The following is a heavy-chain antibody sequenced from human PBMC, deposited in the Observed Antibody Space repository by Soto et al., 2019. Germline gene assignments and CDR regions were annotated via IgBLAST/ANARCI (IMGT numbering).Heavy chain of an antibody. J-gene: IGHJ4*02. CDR1: GGTFDSYA. Sequence: QVQLVQSGTELKKPGSSVNVSCKASGGTFDSYAITWVRQAPGQGLEWMGGIIPIFKTPKYAQKFQGRVTITADESSSTASMELSSLTSEDTALYCCARGHGYNGAHFDYWGQGTLVTVSS. CDR2: IIPIFKTP. D-gene: IGHD6-25*01. CDR3: ARGHGYNGAHFDY. V-gene: IGHV1-69*01.